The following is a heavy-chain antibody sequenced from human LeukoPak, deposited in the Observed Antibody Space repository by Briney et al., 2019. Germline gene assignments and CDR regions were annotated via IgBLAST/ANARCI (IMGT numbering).Heavy chain of an antibody. J-gene: IGHJ4*02. CDR1: GYTFTSYG. CDR2: ISAYNGNT. Sequence: GASVIVSCKASGYTFTSYGISWVRQAPGQVLEWMGWISAYNGNTNYAQKLQGRFTMTTDPSTSTAYMELRSLRSDDTAVYYCARDPDSGYDAFDYWGEGTMVTVSS. CDR3: ARDPDSGYDAFDY. V-gene: IGHV1-18*01. D-gene: IGHD5-12*01.